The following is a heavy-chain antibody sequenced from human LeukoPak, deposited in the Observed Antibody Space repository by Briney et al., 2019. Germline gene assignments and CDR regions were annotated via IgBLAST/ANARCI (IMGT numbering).Heavy chain of an antibody. V-gene: IGHV4-59*12. J-gene: IGHJ4*02. CDR1: GGSISSYY. D-gene: IGHD1-26*01. Sequence: PSETLSLTCTVSGGSISSYYWSWIRQPPGKGLEWIGCIYSSGSTNYNPSLKSRVTMSVETSKNHLSLNLASVTAADTAVYYCSRESGPFSPFGHWGQGILVTVTS. CDR2: IYSSGST. CDR3: SRESGPFSPFGH.